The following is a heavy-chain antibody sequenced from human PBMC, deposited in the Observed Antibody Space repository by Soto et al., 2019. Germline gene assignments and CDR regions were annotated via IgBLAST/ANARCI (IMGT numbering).Heavy chain of an antibody. CDR2: IWYDGSNK. D-gene: IGHD2-15*01. J-gene: IGHJ5*02. V-gene: IGHV3-33*01. CDR1: GFTFSSYG. Sequence: QVQLVESGGGVVQPGRSLRLSCAASGFTFSSYGMHWVRQAPGKGLEWVAVIWYDGSNKYYADSVKGRFTISRDNSKNTLYLQMNSLRAEDTAVYYCARDTPGHWFDPWGQGTLVTVSS. CDR3: ARDTPGHWFDP.